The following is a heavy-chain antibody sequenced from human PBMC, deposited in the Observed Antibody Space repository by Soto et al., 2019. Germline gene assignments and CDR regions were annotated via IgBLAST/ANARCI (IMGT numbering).Heavy chain of an antibody. D-gene: IGHD6-13*01. CDR3: ARDRGEYTSSWFWYSSH. J-gene: IGHJ2*01. Sequence: QLQESGPGLVKPSETLSLTCSVSGASISSFNWNWVRQPAGKGPEWVGRLNIAGTINYNPSLKSRITMSMDTSKNQIPLHLRSVTAADTAIYYCARDRGEYTSSWFWYSSHWGHGTLVTVSS. CDR1: GASISSFN. CDR2: LNIAGTI. V-gene: IGHV4-4*07.